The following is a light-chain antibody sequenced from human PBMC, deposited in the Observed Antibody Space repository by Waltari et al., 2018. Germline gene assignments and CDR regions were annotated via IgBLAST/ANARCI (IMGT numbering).Light chain of an antibody. CDR1: QSLTRSS. Sequence: DIVMTQSPATLSLSPGERATLSCRASQSLTRSSLAWFQQKPGQPPRLLIYGTSTRAAVIPDRFSGSGSGTDFSLTISGLQPEDFATYYCQQYDYWPWTFGQGTRVETK. CDR3: QQYDYWPWT. J-gene: IGKJ1*01. CDR2: GTS. V-gene: IGKV3D-15*01.